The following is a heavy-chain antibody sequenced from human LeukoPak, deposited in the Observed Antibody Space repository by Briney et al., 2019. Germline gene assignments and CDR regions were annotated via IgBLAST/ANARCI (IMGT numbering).Heavy chain of an antibody. Sequence: SETLSLTCAVYGGSFSGYYWSWIRQPPGKGLEWIGEINHSGSTNYNPSLKSRVTISVDTSKNQFSLKLSSVTAADTAVYYCARDRYYYDSSGPRRYYYYGMDVWGQGTTVTVSS. CDR2: INHSGST. CDR3: ARDRYYYDSSGPRRYYYYGMDV. V-gene: IGHV4-34*01. CDR1: GGSFSGYY. D-gene: IGHD3-22*01. J-gene: IGHJ6*02.